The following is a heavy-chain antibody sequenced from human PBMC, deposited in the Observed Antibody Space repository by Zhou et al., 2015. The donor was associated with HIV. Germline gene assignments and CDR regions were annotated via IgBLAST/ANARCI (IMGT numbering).Heavy chain of an antibody. CDR3: AKDDYVGATLDF. CDR1: GFTFSSYG. V-gene: IGHV3-33*03. Sequence: QVQLVESGGGVVQPGRSLRLSCAASGFTFSSYGMHWVRQAPGKGLEWVAVLYSGGKSDYVDSVKGRFIISRDESKNTLYLQMNSLRAEDTAVYYCAKDDYVGATLDFWGQGTLVTVSS. J-gene: IGHJ4*02. CDR2: LYSGGKS. D-gene: IGHD1-26*01.